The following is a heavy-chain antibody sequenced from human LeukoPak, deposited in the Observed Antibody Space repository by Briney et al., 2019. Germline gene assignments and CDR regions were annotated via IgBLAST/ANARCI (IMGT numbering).Heavy chain of an antibody. V-gene: IGHV4-39*01. CDR3: GRRGQASGSSGWLHWFAP. J-gene: IGHJ5*02. CDR1: GGSISGSIYY. D-gene: IGHD6-19*01. CDR2: IYYSGST. Sequence: PSETLSLTCTVAGGSISGSIYYWGWIRQPPGKGLEWIGSIYYSGSTYYNPSLKSRVTISVDTSKNQFSLQLSSVTAAGTAVSYCGRRGQASGSSGWLHWFAPWGQGTLVTVFS.